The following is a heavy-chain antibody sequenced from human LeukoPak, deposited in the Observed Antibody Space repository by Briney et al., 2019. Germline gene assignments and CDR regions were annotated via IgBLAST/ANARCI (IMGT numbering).Heavy chain of an antibody. CDR3: ARQSTHDIDY. V-gene: IGHV4-39*01. CDR2: IYYSGST. D-gene: IGHD5/OR15-5a*01. J-gene: IGHJ4*02. CDR1: GRSISSSSYY. Sequence: SDTVSLTCTVCGRSISSSSYYWGWIRQPPGKGLEWIGSIYYSGSTYYNPSHKSRVTTSVDTSKHQFSLKLSSVTAADTAVYYCARQSTHDIDYWGQGTLVTVSS.